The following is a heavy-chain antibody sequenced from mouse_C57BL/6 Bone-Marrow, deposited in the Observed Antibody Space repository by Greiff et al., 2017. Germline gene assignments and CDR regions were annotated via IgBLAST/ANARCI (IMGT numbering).Heavy chain of an antibody. CDR3: TSDGSYPPWFAY. Sequence: EVQLVESGEGLVKPGGSLKLSCAASGFTFSSYAMSWVRQTPEKRLEWVAYISSGGDYIYYADTVKGRFTISRDNARNTLYLQRSSLKSEDTAMYYCTSDGSYPPWFAYWGQGTLVTVSA. CDR1: GFTFSSYA. D-gene: IGHD1-1*02. J-gene: IGHJ3*01. V-gene: IGHV5-9-1*02. CDR2: ISSGGDYI.